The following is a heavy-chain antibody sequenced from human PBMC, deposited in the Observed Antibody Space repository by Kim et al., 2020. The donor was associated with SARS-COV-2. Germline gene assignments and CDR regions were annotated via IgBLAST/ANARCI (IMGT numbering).Heavy chain of an antibody. D-gene: IGHD4-17*01. CDR3: ATSPYGDYAFDY. J-gene: IGHJ4*02. Sequence: ASVKVSCKASGYTFTSYAMHWVRQAPGQRLEWMGWINAGNGNTKYSQKFQGRVTITRDTSASTAYMELSSLRSEDTAVYYCATSPYGDYAFDYWGQGTLVTVSP. V-gene: IGHV1-3*01. CDR1: GYTFTSYA. CDR2: INAGNGNT.